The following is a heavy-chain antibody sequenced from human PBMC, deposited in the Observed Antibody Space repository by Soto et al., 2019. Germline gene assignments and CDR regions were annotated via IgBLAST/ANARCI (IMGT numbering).Heavy chain of an antibody. V-gene: IGHV4-34*01. D-gene: IGHD2-2*01. CDR1: GGSFSGYY. J-gene: IGHJ6*03. Sequence: PSETLSLTCAVYGGSFSGYYWSWIRQPPGKGLEWIGEINHSGSTSYNPSLKSRVTISVDTSKNHFSLKLSSVTAADTAVYYCARARRTRFGMPYHYYMDVWGKGTSVTVSS. CDR2: INHSGST. CDR3: ARARRTRFGMPYHYYMDV.